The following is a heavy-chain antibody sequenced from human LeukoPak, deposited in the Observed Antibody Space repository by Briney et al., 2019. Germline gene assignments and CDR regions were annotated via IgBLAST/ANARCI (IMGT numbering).Heavy chain of an antibody. V-gene: IGHV3-30*04. Sequence: GGSLRLSCAASGFTFSSYAMHWVRQAPGKGLEWVAVISYDGSNKYYADSVKGRFTISRDNSKNTLYLQMNSLRAEDTAVYYCARVSSGWQILYYFDYWGRGTLVTVSS. D-gene: IGHD6-19*01. CDR2: ISYDGSNK. CDR1: GFTFSSYA. CDR3: ARVSSGWQILYYFDY. J-gene: IGHJ4*02.